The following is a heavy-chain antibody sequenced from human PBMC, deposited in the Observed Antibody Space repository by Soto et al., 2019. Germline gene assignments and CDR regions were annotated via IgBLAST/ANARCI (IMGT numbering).Heavy chain of an antibody. CDR2: IYSGGST. Sequence: SETLSLTCGVSGGSISQYYWSWIRRPAGKGLEWIGRIYSGGSTNYNPSLESRVTMSVDTSKNQFSLKLSSVTAADTAVYYCARGPGGFGDFSIDYWGQGTLVTVSS. J-gene: IGHJ4*02. CDR1: GGSISQYY. CDR3: ARGPGGFGDFSIDY. V-gene: IGHV4-4*07. D-gene: IGHD3-10*01.